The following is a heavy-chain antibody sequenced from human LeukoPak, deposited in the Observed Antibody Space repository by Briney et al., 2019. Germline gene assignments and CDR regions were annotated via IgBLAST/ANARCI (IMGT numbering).Heavy chain of an antibody. D-gene: IGHD3-3*01. CDR2: IYYSGST. Sequence: SETLSLTCTVSGGSISSSSYYWGWIRQPPGKGLEWIGSIYYSGSTYYSPSLKSRVTISVDTSKNQFSLKLSSVTAADTAVYYCASTTPGGVWSGYLPNDYWGQGTLVTVSS. CDR1: GGSISSSSYY. V-gene: IGHV4-39*01. CDR3: ASTTPGGVWSGYLPNDY. J-gene: IGHJ4*02.